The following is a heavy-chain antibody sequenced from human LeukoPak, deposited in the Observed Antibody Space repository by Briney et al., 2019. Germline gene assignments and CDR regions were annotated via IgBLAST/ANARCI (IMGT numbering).Heavy chain of an antibody. CDR1: GFTDSSNY. CDR2: IYSAGTT. Sequence: GGSLRLSCEVSGFTDSSNYMSCARQAPGKRPEWFSVIYSAGTTYYADSVKGRFPISGDNPKNTLSLPMNSLSPGDPAVYFCTRGGGAFCGGDCYRNFHCWGQGTLVTVSS. V-gene: IGHV3-66*02. CDR3: TRGGGAFCGGDCYRNFHC. J-gene: IGHJ4*02. D-gene: IGHD2-21*02.